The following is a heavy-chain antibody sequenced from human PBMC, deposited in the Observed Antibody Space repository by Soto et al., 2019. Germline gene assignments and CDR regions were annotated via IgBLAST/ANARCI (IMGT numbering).Heavy chain of an antibody. Sequence: GGSLRLSCAASGFTFDDYTMHWVRQAPGKGLEWVSSISSSSYIYYADSVKGRFTISRDNAKNSLYLQMNSLRAEDTAVYYCARDNTRITIFGVVTPPYYYGMDVWGQGTTVTVSS. CDR3: ARDNTRITIFGVVTPPYYYGMDV. V-gene: IGHV3-21*01. CDR1: GFTFDDYT. D-gene: IGHD3-3*01. CDR2: ISSSSYI. J-gene: IGHJ6*02.